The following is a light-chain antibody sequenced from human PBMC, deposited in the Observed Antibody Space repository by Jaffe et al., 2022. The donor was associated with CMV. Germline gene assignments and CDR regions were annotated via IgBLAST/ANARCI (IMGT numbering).Light chain of an antibody. J-gene: IGLJ3*02. CDR1: NIGTKN. Sequence: SYVLTQPPSVSVAPGKTARITCGGNNIGTKNVHWYQQKPGQAPVLVIYYDSARPSGIPDRVSGSNSGNTATLTISRVEAGDEADYYCQVWDGSSDHRVFGGGTKLTVL. CDR2: YDS. CDR3: QVWDGSSDHRV. V-gene: IGLV3-21*04.